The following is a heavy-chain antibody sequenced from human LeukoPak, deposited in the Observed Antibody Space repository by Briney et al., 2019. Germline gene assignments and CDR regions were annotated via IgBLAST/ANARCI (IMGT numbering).Heavy chain of an antibody. D-gene: IGHD3-10*01. CDR3: ARAFGVRWYFDL. Sequence: SETLSLTCTVSSASISSYYWGWIRQSPGKGLEWIGYIQNTGGTNYNPSLKSRVSISKDTSKNQFSLKLSSVTAADTAVYYCARAFGVRWYFDLWGRGTLVTVSS. CDR1: SASISSYY. J-gene: IGHJ2*01. V-gene: IGHV4-59*01. CDR2: IQNTGGT.